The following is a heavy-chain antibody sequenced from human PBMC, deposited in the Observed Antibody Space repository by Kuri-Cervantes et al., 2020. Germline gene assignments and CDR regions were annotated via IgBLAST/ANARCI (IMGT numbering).Heavy chain of an antibody. CDR3: ARGYGDYVGWFDP. V-gene: IGHV3-33*08. CDR1: GFTFSSYW. D-gene: IGHD4-17*01. J-gene: IGHJ5*02. Sequence: GGSLRLSCAASGFTFSSYWMSWVRQAPGKGLEWVAFIWSDGSNKYYADSVKGRFTISRDNSKNTLYLQMNSLRAEDTAVYYCARGYGDYVGWFDPWGQGTLVTVSS. CDR2: IWSDGSNK.